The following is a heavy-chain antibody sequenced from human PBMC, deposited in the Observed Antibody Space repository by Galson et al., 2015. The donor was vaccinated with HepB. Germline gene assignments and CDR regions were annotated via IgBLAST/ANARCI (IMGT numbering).Heavy chain of an antibody. CDR2: IYYNGDT. Sequence: TLSLTCSVSHGSINNYYWSWIRQSPGNRLEWIGYIYYNGDTTYNPSLGYRVGMSVDTSVNQVSLWLTSVTAADTAVYYCARHPGRGSVGYAFDLWGQGTLVTVSA. V-gene: IGHV4-59*08. CDR1: HGSINNYY. CDR3: ARHPGRGSVGYAFDL. D-gene: IGHD2-2*01. J-gene: IGHJ4*02.